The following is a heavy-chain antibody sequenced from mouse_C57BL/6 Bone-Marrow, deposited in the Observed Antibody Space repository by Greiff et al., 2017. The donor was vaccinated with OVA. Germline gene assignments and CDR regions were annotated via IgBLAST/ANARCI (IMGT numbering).Heavy chain of an antibody. CDR2: IAPSDSYI. Sequence: QVQLQQPGAELVRPGPSVKLSCKASGYTFTNYWMHWVKQRPGQGLEWIGVIAPSDSYINYNQKFKGRATLTVDTSSSPAYMHLSSLTSEDSAVYYCAHYGSRLYLHYWGQGTSLTVSS. J-gene: IGHJ2*02. CDR1: GYTFTNYW. CDR3: AHYGSRLYLHY. V-gene: IGHV1-59*01. D-gene: IGHD1-1*01.